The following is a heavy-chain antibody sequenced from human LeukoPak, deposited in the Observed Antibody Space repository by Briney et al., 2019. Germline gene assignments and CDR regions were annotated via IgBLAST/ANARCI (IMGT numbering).Heavy chain of an antibody. CDR2: IIPIFGTA. Sequence: ASVKVSCKASGGTFSSYAISWVRQAPGQGLGWMGGIIPIFGTANYAQKFQGRVTMTRDTSTSTVHMELSSLRSEDTAVYYCARDGMVVVKNFDYWGQGTLVTVSS. D-gene: IGHD3-22*01. V-gene: IGHV1-69*05. CDR3: ARDGMVVVKNFDY. J-gene: IGHJ4*02. CDR1: GGTFSSYA.